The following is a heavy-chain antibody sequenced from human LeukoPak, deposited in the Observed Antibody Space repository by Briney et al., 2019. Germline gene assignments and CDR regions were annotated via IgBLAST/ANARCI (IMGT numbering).Heavy chain of an antibody. J-gene: IGHJ4*02. Sequence: GQSMRPSCAASTSTFTNYAMSWVRQIPGKGREWVSAISASDIRTYYGDSVKGRFTTSRDNSKNTPYLQMNSLRAEDTAVYYCGKSDNNVWFGLNYWGQGTLVTVSS. D-gene: IGHD3-10*01. V-gene: IGHV3-23*01. CDR1: TSTFTNYA. CDR3: GKSDNNVWFGLNY. CDR2: ISASDIRT.